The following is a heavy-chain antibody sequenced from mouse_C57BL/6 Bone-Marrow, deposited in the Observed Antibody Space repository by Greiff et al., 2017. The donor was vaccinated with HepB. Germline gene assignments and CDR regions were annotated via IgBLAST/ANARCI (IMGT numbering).Heavy chain of an antibody. CDR3: ARHGVYYPDY. D-gene: IGHD1-1*01. V-gene: IGHV5-9*01. CDR1: GFTFSSYT. Sequence: EVQLVESGGGLVKPGGSLKLSCAASGFTFSSYTMSWVRQTPEKRLEWVATISGGGGNTYYPDSVKGRFTISRDNAKNTLYLQMSSLRSEDTALYYCARHGVYYPDYWGQGTTLTVSS. CDR2: ISGGGGNT. J-gene: IGHJ2*01.